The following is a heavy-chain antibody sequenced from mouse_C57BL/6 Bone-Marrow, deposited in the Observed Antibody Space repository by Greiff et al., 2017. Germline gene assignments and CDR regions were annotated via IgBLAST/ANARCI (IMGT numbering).Heavy chain of an antibody. J-gene: IGHJ3*01. CDR3: ARRDGNWGCAY. CDR1: GYTFTSYG. D-gene: IGHD2-1*01. Sequence: QVQLQQSGAELARPGASVKLSCKASGYTFTSYGISWVKQRTGQGLEWIGEIYPRSGNTYYNEKFKGKATLTADKSSSTAYMELRSLTSEDSAVYFCARRDGNWGCAYWGQGTLVTVSA. CDR2: IYPRSGNT. V-gene: IGHV1-81*01.